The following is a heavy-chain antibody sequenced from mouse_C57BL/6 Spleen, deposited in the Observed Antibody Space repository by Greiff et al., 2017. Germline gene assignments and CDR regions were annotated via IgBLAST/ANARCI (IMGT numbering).Heavy chain of an antibody. D-gene: IGHD1-1*01. CDR2: ISYDGSN. CDR1: GYSITSGYY. J-gene: IGHJ3*01. CDR3: AREGGSSFWFAY. V-gene: IGHV3-6*01. Sequence: DVHLVESGPGLVKPSQSLSLTCSVTGYSITSGYYWNWIRQFPGNKLEWMGYISYDGSNNYNPSLKNRISITRDTSKNQFFLKLNSVTTEDTATYYCAREGGSSFWFAYWGQGTLVTVSA.